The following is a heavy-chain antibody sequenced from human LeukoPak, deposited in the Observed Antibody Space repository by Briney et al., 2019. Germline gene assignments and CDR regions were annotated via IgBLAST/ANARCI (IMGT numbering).Heavy chain of an antibody. D-gene: IGHD1-26*01. Sequence: PSETLSLTCSVSVVSMNGYYWSWLRQSAGNRLEWIGRIYTSGSTNYNPSPKSRITISVDTSKNQFSLKLSSVTAADTAVYYCARAAGRDTTSGLDFDYWGQGILVTVSS. J-gene: IGHJ4*02. CDR1: VVSMNGYY. V-gene: IGHV4-4*07. CDR2: IYTSGST. CDR3: ARAAGRDTTSGLDFDY.